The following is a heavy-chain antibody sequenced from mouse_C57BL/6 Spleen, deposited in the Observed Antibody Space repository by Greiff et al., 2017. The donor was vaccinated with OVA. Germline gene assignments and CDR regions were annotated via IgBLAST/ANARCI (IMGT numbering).Heavy chain of an antibody. V-gene: IGHV14-4*01. Sequence: DVKLQESGAELVRPGASVKLSCTASGFNIKDDYMHWVKQRPEQGLEWIGWIDPENGDTEYASKFQGKATITADTSSNTAYLQLSSLTSEDTAVYYCTPYYYGSSLFDYWGQGTTLTVSS. CDR2: IDPENGDT. D-gene: IGHD1-1*01. CDR3: TPYYYGSSLFDY. J-gene: IGHJ2*01. CDR1: GFNIKDDY.